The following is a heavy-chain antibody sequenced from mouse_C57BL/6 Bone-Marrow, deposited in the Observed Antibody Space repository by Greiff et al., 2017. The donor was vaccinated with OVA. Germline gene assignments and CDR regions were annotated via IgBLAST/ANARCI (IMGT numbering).Heavy chain of an antibody. Sequence: DVQLQESGGDLVKPGGSLKLSCAASGFTFSSYGMSWVRQTPDKRLEWVATISSGGSYTYYPDSVKGRFTISRDNAKNTLYLQMSSLKSEDTAMYYCARHYYGSSYYWGQGTTLTVSS. CDR3: ARHYYGSSYY. CDR1: GFTFSSYG. J-gene: IGHJ2*01. V-gene: IGHV5-6*01. D-gene: IGHD1-1*01. CDR2: ISSGGSYT.